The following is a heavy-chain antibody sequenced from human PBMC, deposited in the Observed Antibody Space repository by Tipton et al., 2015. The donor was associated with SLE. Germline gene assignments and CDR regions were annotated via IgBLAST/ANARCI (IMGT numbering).Heavy chain of an antibody. D-gene: IGHD6-6*01. V-gene: IGHV4-61*08. Sequence: TLSLTCAVSGGSISSGGYSWSWIRQPPGKGLEWIGYIYYSGSTNYNPSLKSRVTISVDTSKNQFSLKLSSVTAADTAVYYCARDLAARGGHYFDYWGQGTLVTVSS. CDR1: GGSISSGGYS. CDR2: IYYSGST. CDR3: ARDLAARGGHYFDY. J-gene: IGHJ4*02.